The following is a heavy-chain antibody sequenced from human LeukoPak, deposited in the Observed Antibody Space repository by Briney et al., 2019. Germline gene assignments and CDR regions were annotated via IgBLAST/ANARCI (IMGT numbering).Heavy chain of an antibody. CDR2: IYYSGST. Sequence: SQTLSLTCTVSVGSISPYYWSWIRQPPGKGLEWIGYIYYSGSTNSNPSLKSRVTISLDMSKNQFSLKLTSVTAADTAVYYCAREWELRDAFDIWGQGTMVTVSS. D-gene: IGHD1-26*01. CDR1: VGSISPYY. V-gene: IGHV4-59*01. CDR3: AREWELRDAFDI. J-gene: IGHJ3*02.